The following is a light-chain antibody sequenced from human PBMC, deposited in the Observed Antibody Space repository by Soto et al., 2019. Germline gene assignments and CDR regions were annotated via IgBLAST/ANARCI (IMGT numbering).Light chain of an antibody. V-gene: IGLV4-60*02. J-gene: IGLJ2*01. CDR1: SGHSSYI. Sequence: QAVVTQSSSASASLGSSVKLTCTLSSGHSSYIIAWHQQKPGKATRYLMKLEGSGSYNKGSGVPDRFSGSSSGADRYLTISNLQFEDEADYYCETWDSNTRVFGGGTKLTVL. CDR2: LEGSGSY. CDR3: ETWDSNTRV.